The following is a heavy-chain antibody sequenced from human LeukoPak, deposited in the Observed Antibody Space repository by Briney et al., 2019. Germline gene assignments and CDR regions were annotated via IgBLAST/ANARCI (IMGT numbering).Heavy chain of an antibody. CDR1: GFTFDDYA. J-gene: IGHJ4*02. CDR2: ISWNSGSI. V-gene: IGHV3-9*01. D-gene: IGHD2-2*01. CDR3: ARVFTSSGVPAAMCDY. Sequence: CRSLRLSCAASGFTFDDYAMHWIRQAPGKGLEWVSGISWNSGSIGYADSVRGRSTISRDNAKNSLYLHMNSLRAEDTAVYYCARVFTSSGVPAAMCDYWGQGTLVTVSS.